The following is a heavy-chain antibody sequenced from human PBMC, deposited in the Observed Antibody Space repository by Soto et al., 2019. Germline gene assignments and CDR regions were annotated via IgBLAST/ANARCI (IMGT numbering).Heavy chain of an antibody. J-gene: IGHJ4*02. CDR2: IFYSGST. Sequence: SETLSLTCTVSGGFISSYYWSWIRQPPGKGLEWIGYIFYSGSTNYNPSLKSRVTISVDTSKNQFSLKLSSVTAADTAVYYCERKGYNYDYWGQGTLVTVSS. D-gene: IGHD5-18*01. CDR1: GGFISSYY. V-gene: IGHV4-59*01. CDR3: ERKGYNYDY.